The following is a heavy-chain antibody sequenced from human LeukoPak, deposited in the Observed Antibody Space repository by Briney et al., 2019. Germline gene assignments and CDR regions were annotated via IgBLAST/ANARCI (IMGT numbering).Heavy chain of an antibody. D-gene: IGHD2-2*01. CDR3: ASQLDCSSTSCYDYYYYYMDV. CDR1: GGSFSGYY. V-gene: IGHV4-34*01. J-gene: IGHJ6*03. CDR2: INHSGST. Sequence: PSETLSLTCAVYGGSFSGYYWSWIRQPPGKGLEWIGEINHSGSTNYNPSLKSRVTISVDTSKNQFSLKLSSVTAADTAVYYCASQLDCSSTSCYDYYYYYMDVWGKGTTVTVSS.